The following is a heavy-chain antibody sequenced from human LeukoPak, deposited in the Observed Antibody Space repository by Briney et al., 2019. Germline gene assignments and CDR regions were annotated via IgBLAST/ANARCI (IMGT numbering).Heavy chain of an antibody. CDR3: ARHRYDSSGFYSFHY. CDR1: GGSISSYY. J-gene: IGHJ4*02. V-gene: IGHV4-59*08. CDR2: IYYSGST. D-gene: IGHD3-22*01. Sequence: KSSETLTLTCTVSGGSISSYYWSWIRQPPGKELEWIGYIYYSGSTNYDASLKSRVTISVDTSKNQFSLKLSSVTAADTAVYYCARHRYDSSGFYSFHYWGQGTLVTVSS.